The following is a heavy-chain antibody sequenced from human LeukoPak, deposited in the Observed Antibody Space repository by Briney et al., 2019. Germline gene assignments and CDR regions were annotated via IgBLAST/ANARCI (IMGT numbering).Heavy chain of an antibody. CDR2: ISGSGGST. V-gene: IGHV3-23*01. J-gene: IGHJ1*01. D-gene: IGHD3-22*01. CDR3: ARDGADYYDSSGYYGEYFQH. Sequence: GGSLRLSCAASGFTFSNYAMSWVRQAPGKGLEWVSTISGSGGSTYYAYSVKGRFTISRDNSKNSLYLQMNSLRAEDTAVYYCARDGADYYDSSGYYGEYFQHWGQGTLVTVSS. CDR1: GFTFSNYA.